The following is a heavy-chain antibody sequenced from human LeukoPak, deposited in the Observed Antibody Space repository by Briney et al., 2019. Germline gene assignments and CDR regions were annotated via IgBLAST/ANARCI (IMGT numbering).Heavy chain of an antibody. CDR2: IIPIFGTA. CDR1: GGTFSSYA. D-gene: IGHD6-19*01. CDR3: VRHLPCFGCYYYYMDV. Sequence: SVKVSCKASGGTFSSYAISWVRQAPGQGLEWMGGIIPIFGTANYAQKFQGRVTITADESTSTAYMELSSLRSEDTAVYYCVRHLPCFGCYYYYMDVWGRGTTVTVSS. V-gene: IGHV1-69*13. J-gene: IGHJ6*03.